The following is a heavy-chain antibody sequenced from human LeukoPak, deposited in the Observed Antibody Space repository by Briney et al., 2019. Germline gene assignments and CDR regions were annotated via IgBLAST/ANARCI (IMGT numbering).Heavy chain of an antibody. CDR2: IYYTGT. CDR3: ARELDY. V-gene: IGHV4-59*02. J-gene: IGHJ4*02. Sequence: PSETLSLTCTVSSGSVTDYYWSWIRQSPGKGLEWIGYIYYTGTSYNPSLKSRVTISVDTSKNQFSLKLSSVTAADTAVYYCARELDYWGQGTLVTVSS. CDR1: SGSVTDYY.